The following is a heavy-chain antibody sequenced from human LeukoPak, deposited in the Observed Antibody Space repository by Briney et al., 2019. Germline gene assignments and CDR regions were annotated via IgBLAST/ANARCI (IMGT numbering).Heavy chain of an antibody. CDR1: GFTFRNYW. D-gene: IGHD2-21*02. V-gene: IGHV3-7*01. Sequence: RAGGSLRLSCIASGFTFRNYWMTWVRQAPGKGLEWVANVKQDGSEKHYGDSVRGRFTISRDNTKNSLYLQLNSLRAEDTAVYYCARDLLYGDYVGAYFDYWGQGALVTVSS. CDR3: ARDLLYGDYVGAYFDY. CDR2: VKQDGSEK. J-gene: IGHJ4*02.